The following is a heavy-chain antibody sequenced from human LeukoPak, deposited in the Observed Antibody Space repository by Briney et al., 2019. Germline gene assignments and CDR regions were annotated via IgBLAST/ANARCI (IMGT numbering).Heavy chain of an antibody. CDR3: ASVRSETDYYYYYMDV. D-gene: IGHD3-10*01. CDR1: GGSISSGGYY. CDR2: ICYSGST. V-gene: IGHV4-31*03. Sequence: PSQTLSLTCTVSGGSISSGGYYWSWIRQHPGKGLEWIGYICYSGSTYYNPSLKSRVTISVDTSKNQFSLKLSSVTAADTAVYYCASVRSETDYYYYYMDVWGKGTTVTVSS. J-gene: IGHJ6*03.